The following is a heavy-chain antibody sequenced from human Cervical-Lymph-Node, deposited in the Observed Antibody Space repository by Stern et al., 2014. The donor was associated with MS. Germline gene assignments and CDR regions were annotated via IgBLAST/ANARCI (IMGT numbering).Heavy chain of an antibody. CDR1: GGSISSGGYY. D-gene: IGHD3-3*01. J-gene: IGHJ4*02. CDR3: SRVPYDFWSCYFLFDY. V-gene: IGHV4-31*03. CDR2: IYYSGRT. Sequence: VQLEESGPGLVKPSQTLSLTCTVSGGSISSGGYYWSWIRQHPGKGLVWIGLIYYSGRTYYNPSLKSRVTISVDTSKNQFSLKLSSVTAADTAVYYCSRVPYDFWSCYFLFDYWGQGTLVTVSS.